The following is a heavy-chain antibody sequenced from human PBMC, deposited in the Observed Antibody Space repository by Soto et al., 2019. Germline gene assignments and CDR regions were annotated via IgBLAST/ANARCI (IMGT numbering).Heavy chain of an antibody. V-gene: IGHV1-69*13. J-gene: IGHJ5*02. CDR2: IIPIFGTA. CDR3: AREGNYYDSSGYSADPT. D-gene: IGHD3-22*01. CDR1: GGTFSSYA. Sequence: ASVKVSCKASGGTFSSYAISWVRQAPGQGLEWMGGIIPIFGTANYAQKFQGRVTITADESTSTAYMELSSLRSEDTAVYYCAREGNYYDSSGYSADPTWGQGTLVTVS.